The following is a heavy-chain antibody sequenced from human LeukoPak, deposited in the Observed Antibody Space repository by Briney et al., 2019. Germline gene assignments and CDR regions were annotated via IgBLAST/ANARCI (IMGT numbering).Heavy chain of an antibody. CDR1: GFTFDDYG. D-gene: IGHD6-19*01. Sequence: GGSLRPSCAASGFTFDDYGMSWVRQAPGKGLEWVSGINWSGGSTGYADSVKGRFTISRDNAKNSLYLQMNSLRAEDTALYHCARDGLYSSGWENWFDPWGQGTLVTVSS. J-gene: IGHJ5*02. CDR3: ARDGLYSSGWENWFDP. V-gene: IGHV3-20*01. CDR2: INWSGGST.